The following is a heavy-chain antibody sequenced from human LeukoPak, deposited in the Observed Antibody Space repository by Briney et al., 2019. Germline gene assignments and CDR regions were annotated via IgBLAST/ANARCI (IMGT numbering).Heavy chain of an antibody. D-gene: IGHD3-10*01. V-gene: IGHV4-4*07. CDR1: GGSISNFY. Sequence: SETLSLTCTVSGGSISNFYWSWIRQPAGKGLEWIGRIHTNGNTNYNPSLKSRVTMSVDTSKNQFSLKLSSVAAADTAVYYCARENLRGDDAFDIWGQGTMVTVSS. CDR3: ARENLRGDDAFDI. J-gene: IGHJ3*02. CDR2: IHTNGNT.